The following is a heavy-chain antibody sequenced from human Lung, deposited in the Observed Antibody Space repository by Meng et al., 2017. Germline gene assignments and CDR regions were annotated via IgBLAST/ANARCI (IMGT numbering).Heavy chain of an antibody. Sequence: QVQLPQWGAGLLEPSENLSLTCVVSGGSFSDYYWSWIRQPPGKGLEWIGEINHSGSTNYNPSLESRATISVDTSQNNLSLKLSSVTAADSAVYYCARGPTTMAHDFDYWGQGTLVTVSS. CDR2: INHSGST. CDR1: GGSFSDYY. CDR3: ARGPTTMAHDFDY. V-gene: IGHV4-34*01. J-gene: IGHJ4*02. D-gene: IGHD4-11*01.